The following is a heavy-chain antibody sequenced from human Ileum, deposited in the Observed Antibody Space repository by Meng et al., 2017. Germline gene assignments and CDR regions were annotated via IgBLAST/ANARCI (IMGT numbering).Heavy chain of an antibody. CDR1: GDSISSRDW. D-gene: IGHD2-21*01. Sequence: QWQRRESVPGLVKPSGTLSLTCAVSGDSISSRDWWSWVRQTPGKGLEWIGEISQESGRTNYNPSLKSRVTISLDKSKNQFSLNLNSVTAADTAVYYCVRNEGYSLGDWGQGTLVTVSS. CDR3: VRNEGYSLGD. CDR2: ISQESGRT. J-gene: IGHJ4*02. V-gene: IGHV4-4*02.